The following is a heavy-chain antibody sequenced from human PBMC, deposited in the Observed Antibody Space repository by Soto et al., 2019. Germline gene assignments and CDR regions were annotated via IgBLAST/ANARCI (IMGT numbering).Heavy chain of an antibody. Sequence: KPSETLSLTCTVSGGSISSGGYYWSWIRQHPGKGLEWIGYIYYSGSTYYNPSLKSRVTISVDTSKNQFSLKLSSVTAADTAVYYCARDSSSWQPNPYGMDVWGQGTTVTVSS. CDR3: ARDSSSWQPNPYGMDV. CDR1: GGSISSGGYY. V-gene: IGHV4-31*03. CDR2: IYYSGST. D-gene: IGHD6-13*01. J-gene: IGHJ6*02.